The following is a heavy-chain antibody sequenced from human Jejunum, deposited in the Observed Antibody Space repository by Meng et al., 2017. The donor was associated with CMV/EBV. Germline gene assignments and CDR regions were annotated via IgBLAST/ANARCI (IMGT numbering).Heavy chain of an antibody. J-gene: IGHJ4*02. CDR3: ARGAKRGSGIDY. V-gene: IGHV4-39*07. CDR1: GGSIITNDYF. D-gene: IGHD3-10*01. CDR2: IYYGGSA. Sequence: SGGSIITNDYFWAWIRRPPGNGLEWIGQIYYGGSAYYNPSLKSRISLSIDPSKNQFSLNLDSVTAADTAAYYCARGAKRGSGIDYWGQATLVTVSS.